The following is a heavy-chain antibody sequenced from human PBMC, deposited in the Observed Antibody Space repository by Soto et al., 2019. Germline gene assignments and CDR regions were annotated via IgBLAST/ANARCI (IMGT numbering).Heavy chain of an antibody. CDR2: FDPEDGET. CDR1: GYTLTELS. Sequence: QVQLVQSGAEVKKPGASVKVSCKVSGYTLTELSMHWVRQAPGKGLEWMGGFDPEDGETIYAQKFQGRVTMTEDTSTDAAYMELSSLRSEDTAVYYCATIPTYYYDSSGYYPFDYWGQGTLVTVSS. J-gene: IGHJ4*02. CDR3: ATIPTYYYDSSGYYPFDY. V-gene: IGHV1-24*01. D-gene: IGHD3-22*01.